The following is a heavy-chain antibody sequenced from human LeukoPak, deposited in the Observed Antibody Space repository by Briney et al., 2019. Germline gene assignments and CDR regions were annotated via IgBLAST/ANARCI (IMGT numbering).Heavy chain of an antibody. V-gene: IGHV3-23*01. CDR3: AKDRAEMATISAFDP. J-gene: IGHJ5*02. Sequence: GGSLRLSCAASGFIFSSYAMSWVRQAPGKGLEWVSGISGSGGSTYYADSVKGRFTISRDNSKNTLYLQMNSLRAEDTALYYCAKDRAEMATISAFDPWGQGTLVTVSS. CDR1: GFIFSSYA. D-gene: IGHD5-24*01. CDR2: ISGSGGST.